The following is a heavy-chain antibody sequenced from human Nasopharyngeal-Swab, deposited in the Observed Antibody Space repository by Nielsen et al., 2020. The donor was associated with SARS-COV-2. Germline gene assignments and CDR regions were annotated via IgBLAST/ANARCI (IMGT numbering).Heavy chain of an antibody. J-gene: IGHJ4*02. Sequence: GESLKISCAASGFTFSSYGVHWVRQAPGKGLEWVAVISYDGSNKYYADSVKGRFTISRDNSKDTLYLQMNSLRAEDTAVYYCARCITIFGSGELDYWGQGTLVTVSS. CDR1: GFTFSSYG. CDR2: ISYDGSNK. V-gene: IGHV3-30*03. D-gene: IGHD3-3*01. CDR3: ARCITIFGSGELDY.